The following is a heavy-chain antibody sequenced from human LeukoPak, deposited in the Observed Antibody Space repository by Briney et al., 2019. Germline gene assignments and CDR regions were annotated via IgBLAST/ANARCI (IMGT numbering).Heavy chain of an antibody. CDR3: ARLRGVWGSYRDPKDY. D-gene: IGHD3-16*02. J-gene: IGHJ4*02. CDR1: RGSISSSNYY. V-gene: IGHV4-39*07. Sequence: SETLSLTCSVSRGSISSSNYYWGWIRQPPGKGLEWIGNIYYSGTTYYNPSLPSLKSRVTILIDTSKNHFSLRLRSVTAADTAVYYCARLRGVWGSYRDPKDYWGQGTLVTVSS. CDR2: IYYSGTT.